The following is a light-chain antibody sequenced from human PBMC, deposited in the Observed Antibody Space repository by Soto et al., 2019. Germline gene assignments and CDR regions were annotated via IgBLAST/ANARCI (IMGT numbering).Light chain of an antibody. CDR3: QQSYTTPIT. Sequence: DIQMTQSPSSLSASVGDRVTITCRASQSIGKYLNWYRKKPGKAPSLLIFAASSAQSGVPSRFSGSGSGTDFTLTISSLQPEDFATYYCQQSYTTPITFGQGTRLEIK. CDR1: QSIGKY. CDR2: AAS. V-gene: IGKV1-39*01. J-gene: IGKJ5*01.